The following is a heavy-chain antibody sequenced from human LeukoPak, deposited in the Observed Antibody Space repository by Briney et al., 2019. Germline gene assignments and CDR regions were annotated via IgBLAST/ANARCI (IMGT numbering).Heavy chain of an antibody. CDR1: GVSISSSSYY. CDR3: ARHRIGYSYGIDY. CDR2: IYYSGST. V-gene: IGHV4-39*01. D-gene: IGHD5-18*01. Sequence: PSETLSLTCTVSGVSISSSSYYWGWIRQPPGKGLEWIGSIYYSGSTYYNPSLKSRVTISVDTSKNQFSLKLSSVTAADTAVYYCARHRIGYSYGIDYWGQGTLVTVSS. J-gene: IGHJ4*02.